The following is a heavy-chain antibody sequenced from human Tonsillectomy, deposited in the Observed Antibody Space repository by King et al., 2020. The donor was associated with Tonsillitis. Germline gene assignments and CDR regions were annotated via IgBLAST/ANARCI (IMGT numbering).Heavy chain of an antibody. CDR3: TTDDFWSGYGGY. Sequence: VQLVESGGGLVKPGGSLRLSCAASGFTFSNAWRNWVGQAPGKGLEWVGRIKRKNKGGTPAYAATVKGRLTTSTDDSKNTLYLQMNSLKTEDTAVYYCTTDDFWSGYGGYWGQGTLVTVSS. CDR2: IKRKNKGGTP. V-gene: IGHV3-15*07. J-gene: IGHJ4*02. CDR1: GFTFSNAW. D-gene: IGHD3-3*01.